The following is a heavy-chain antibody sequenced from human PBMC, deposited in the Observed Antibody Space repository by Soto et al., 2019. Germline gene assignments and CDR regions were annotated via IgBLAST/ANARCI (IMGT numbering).Heavy chain of an antibody. CDR1: GGSISSYY. CDR3: AGVRWSSGNYGMYV. V-gene: IGHV4-59*01. Sequence: QVQLQESGPGLVKPSETLSLTCTVSGGSISSYYWSWIRQPPGKGLEWIGYIYYSGSTNYNPSLKSRVTISVDTSKNQCSLKLSSVTAADTAVYYCAGVRWSSGNYGMYVWGQGTTVTVSS. D-gene: IGHD6-25*01. CDR2: IYYSGST. J-gene: IGHJ6*02.